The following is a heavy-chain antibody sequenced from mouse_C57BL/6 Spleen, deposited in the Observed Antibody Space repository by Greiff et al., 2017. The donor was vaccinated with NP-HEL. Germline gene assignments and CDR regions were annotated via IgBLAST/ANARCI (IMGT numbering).Heavy chain of an antibody. J-gene: IGHJ1*03. CDR3: AREGGYSGYFDV. V-gene: IGHV5-4*01. D-gene: IGHD2-3*01. CDR2: ISDGGSYT. CDR1: GFTFSSYA. Sequence: EVKLMESGGGLVKPGGSLKLSCAASGFTFSSYAMSWVRQTPEKRLEWVATISDGGSYTYYPDNVKGRFTISRDNAKNNLYLQMSHLKSEDTAMYYCAREGGYSGYFDVWGTGTTVTVSS.